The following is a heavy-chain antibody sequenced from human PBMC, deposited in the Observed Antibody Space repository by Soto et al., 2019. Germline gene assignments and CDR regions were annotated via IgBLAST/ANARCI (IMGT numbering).Heavy chain of an antibody. Sequence: SETLSLTCTVSGGSVSSGSYYWSWIRQPPGKGLEWIGYIYYSGSTNYNPSLKSRVTISVDTSKNQFSLKLSSVTAADTAVYYCARGYCSGGSCPLWWFDPWGQGTLVTVSS. CDR2: IYYSGST. D-gene: IGHD2-15*01. J-gene: IGHJ5*02. CDR3: ARGYCSGGSCPLWWFDP. V-gene: IGHV4-61*01. CDR1: GGSVSSGSYY.